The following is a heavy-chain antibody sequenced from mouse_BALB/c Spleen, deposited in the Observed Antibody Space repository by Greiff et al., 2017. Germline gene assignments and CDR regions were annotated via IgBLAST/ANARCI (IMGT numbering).Heavy chain of an antibody. CDR1: GYTFTSYT. V-gene: IGHV1-4*02. J-gene: IGHJ3*01. CDR2: INPSSGYT. Sequence: VQLQESAAELARPGASVKMSCKASGYTFTSYTMHWVKQRPGQGLEWIGYINPSSGYTEYNQKFKDKTTLTADKSSSTAYMQLSSLTSEDSAVYYCARLRTGSFAYWGQGTLVTVSA. D-gene: IGHD4-1*01. CDR3: ARLRTGSFAY.